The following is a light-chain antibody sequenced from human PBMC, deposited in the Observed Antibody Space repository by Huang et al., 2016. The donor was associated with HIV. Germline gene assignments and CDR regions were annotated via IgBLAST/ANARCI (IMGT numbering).Light chain of an antibody. CDR3: QQYNQWPYS. Sequence: EIVMTQSPATLSVSPGERATLSCRASPSVSSKLAWYQQTPGQAPRLLIYDASTRATAVPSRFSGSGSGMEFTLTISSLQSEDFAVYFCQQYNQWPYSFGQGTNLEI. V-gene: IGKV3-15*01. CDR2: DAS. J-gene: IGKJ2*01. CDR1: PSVSSK.